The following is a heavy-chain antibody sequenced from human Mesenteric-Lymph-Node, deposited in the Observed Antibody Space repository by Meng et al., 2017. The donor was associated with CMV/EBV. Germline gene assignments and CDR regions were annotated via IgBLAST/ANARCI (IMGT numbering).Heavy chain of an antibody. D-gene: IGHD3-10*01. CDR3: ARDGGGYYYGSGSYDY. J-gene: IGHJ4*02. Sequence: YTFTSYAMKWVRQAPGQGLEWMGWINTNTGNPTYAQGFTGRFVFSLDTAVTTAYLQISSLKAEDTAVYYCARDGGGYYYGSGSYDYWGQGTLVTVSS. V-gene: IGHV7-4-1*02. CDR2: INTNTGNP. CDR1: YTFTSYA.